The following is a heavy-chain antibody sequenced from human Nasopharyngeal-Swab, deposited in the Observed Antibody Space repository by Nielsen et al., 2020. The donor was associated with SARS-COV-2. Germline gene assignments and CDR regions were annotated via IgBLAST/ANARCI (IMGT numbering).Heavy chain of an antibody. V-gene: IGHV3-30*18. CDR2: ISYDGSNK. CDR1: GFTFSSYD. Sequence: GESLKISCAASGFTFSSYDMHWVRQAPGKGLEWVAVISYDGSNKYYADSVKGRFTISRDNSKNTLYLQMNSLRAEDTAVYYCAKGGGTTGTVGLDIWGQGIMVTVSS. J-gene: IGHJ3*02. D-gene: IGHD1-1*01. CDR3: AKGGGTTGTVGLDI.